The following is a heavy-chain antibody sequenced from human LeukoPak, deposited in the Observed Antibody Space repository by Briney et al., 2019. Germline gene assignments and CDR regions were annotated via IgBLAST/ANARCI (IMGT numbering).Heavy chain of an antibody. J-gene: IGHJ3*02. CDR2: IYTSGST. D-gene: IGHD3-22*01. V-gene: IGHV4-61*02. Sequence: SETLSLTCTVSGYSISSGYYWSWIRQPAGKGLEWIGRIYTSGSTNYNPSLKSRVTISVDTSKNQFSLKLSSVTAADTAVYYCARGPYYYDSSGAFDIWGQGTMVTVSS. CDR1: GYSISSGYY. CDR3: ARGPYYYDSSGAFDI.